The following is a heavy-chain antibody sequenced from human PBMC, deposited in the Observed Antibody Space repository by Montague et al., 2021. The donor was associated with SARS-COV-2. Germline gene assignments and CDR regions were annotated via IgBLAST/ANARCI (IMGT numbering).Heavy chain of an antibody. D-gene: IGHD3-22*01. J-gene: IGHJ5*02. CDR3: ARGVTMIVVVMRYNWFDP. CDR2: IYYSGST. CDR1: GGSISSSSYY. Sequence: SETLSLTCTVSGGSISSSSYYWGWIRQPPGKGLEWIGSIYYSGSTYYNPSLKSRVTIPVDTSKNQFSLKLSSVTAADTAVYYCARGVTMIVVVMRYNWFDPWGQGTLVTVSS. V-gene: IGHV4-39*01.